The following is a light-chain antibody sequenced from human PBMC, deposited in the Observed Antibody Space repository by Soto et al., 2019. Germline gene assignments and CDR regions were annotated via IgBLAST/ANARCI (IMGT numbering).Light chain of an antibody. CDR1: QTLSPNY. J-gene: IGKJ5*01. Sequence: EIVLTQSPATLSLSPGERATLSCRASQTLSPNYLAWCQQKPGHPPRLLIYGSSKRATGIPDRFSGSGSGTDFTLTISSLEPEDFAVYYCQQRSNWPPITFGQGTRLEIK. CDR3: QQRSNWPPIT. V-gene: IGKV3-11*01. CDR2: GSS.